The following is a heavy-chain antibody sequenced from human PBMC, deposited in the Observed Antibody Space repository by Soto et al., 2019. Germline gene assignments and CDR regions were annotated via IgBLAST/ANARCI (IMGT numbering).Heavy chain of an antibody. CDR3: HLFGELLNLFDY. J-gene: IGHJ4*02. CDR1: GGSISSSSYY. D-gene: IGHD3-10*02. V-gene: IGHV4-39*01. Sequence: KASETLSLTCTVSGGSISSSSYYWGWIRQPPGKGLEWIGSIYYSGSTYYNPSLKSRVTISVDTSKNQFSLKLSSVTAADTAVYYCHLFGELLNLFDYWGQGTLVTVS. CDR2: IYYSGST.